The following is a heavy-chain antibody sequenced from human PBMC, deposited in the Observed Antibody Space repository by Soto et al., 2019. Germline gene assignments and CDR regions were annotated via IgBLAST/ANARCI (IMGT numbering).Heavy chain of an antibody. CDR2: IDSSGST. CDR1: RDCISNGDYY. Sequence: PXETLSLTCTVSRDCISNGDYYWSWIRQPPGRGLEWIGYIDSSGSTYYNPSLKSRLTMSVDMSKNQFSLRLTSVTAADTAVYYCASRYLYWGQGLLVTVSS. CDR3: ASRYLY. V-gene: IGHV4-30-4*01. J-gene: IGHJ4*02. D-gene: IGHD3-16*02.